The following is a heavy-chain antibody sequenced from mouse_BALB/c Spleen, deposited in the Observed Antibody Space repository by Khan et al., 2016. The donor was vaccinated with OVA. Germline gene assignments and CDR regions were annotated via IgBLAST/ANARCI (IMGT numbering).Heavy chain of an antibody. CDR1: GFSLTDYG. V-gene: IGHV2-6-5*01. CDR2: IWGGGST. D-gene: IGHD2-10*02. CDR3: AKGVWSYYFALDY. J-gene: IGHJ4*01. Sequence: VQLVESGPGLVAPSQSLSITCTVSGFSLTDYGVSWIRQPPGKGLEWLGVIWGGGSTYYNSALKSRLSINKDNSKSQVFLKMNSLQPDDTAMYYCAKGVWSYYFALDYWGQGTSVTVSS.